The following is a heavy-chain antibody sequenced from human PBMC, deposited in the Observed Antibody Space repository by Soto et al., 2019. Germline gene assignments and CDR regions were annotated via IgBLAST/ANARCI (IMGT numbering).Heavy chain of an antibody. D-gene: IGHD6-13*01. J-gene: IGHJ6*02. CDR2: ISGSGGST. Sequence: GSLRLSCAASGFTFSSYAMSWVRQAPGKGLEWVSAISGSGGSTYYADSVKGRFTISRDNSKNTLYLQMNSLRAEDTAVYYCAKVRKGTGYSSSWYGIGYGMDVWGQGTTVTVSS. V-gene: IGHV3-23*01. CDR3: AKVRKGTGYSSSWYGIGYGMDV. CDR1: GFTFSSYA.